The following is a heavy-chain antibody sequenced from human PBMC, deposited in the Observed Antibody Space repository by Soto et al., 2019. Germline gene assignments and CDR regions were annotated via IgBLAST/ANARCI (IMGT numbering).Heavy chain of an antibody. J-gene: IGHJ4*02. Sequence: SEALSLTCAVGGGSISSSRYYWGWIRQPPWNGLEWILRIYYSGSTYYNPSLNSRVTISLDTAKNQFSLKLSSVTAADTAVYYCARRGYYDFSSGYTDYCGQGTLVTVSS. D-gene: IGHD3-3*01. CDR3: ARRGYYDFSSGYTDY. CDR1: GGSISSSRYY. CDR2: IYYSGST. V-gene: IGHV4-39*01.